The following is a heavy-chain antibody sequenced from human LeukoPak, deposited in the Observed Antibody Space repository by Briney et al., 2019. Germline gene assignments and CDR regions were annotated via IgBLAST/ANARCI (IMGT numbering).Heavy chain of an antibody. CDR3: VGSHVAAY. CDR2: LNPDGTNT. D-gene: IGHD3-10*01. J-gene: IGHJ4*02. CDR1: GFIFSNYW. V-gene: IGHV3-74*01. Sequence: GGSLRLSCAASGFIFSNYWMHWVRQVPGKGLVWVSHLNPDGTNTYYADSVKGRFTVSRDNARNTLYLQMNNLRAEDAAVYYCVGSHVAAYWGQGTLVTVSS.